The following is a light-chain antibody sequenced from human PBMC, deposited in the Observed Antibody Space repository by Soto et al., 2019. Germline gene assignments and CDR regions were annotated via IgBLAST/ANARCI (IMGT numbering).Light chain of an antibody. V-gene: IGKV1-12*01. CDR3: QQANSFPIT. Sequence: DIQMTQSPSSVSASVGDRVTITCRASQGISSWVAWYQQKPGKAPKLLIYAASSLQSGVPSRFSGSGSGTDFTITISSLQPEDFATYYCQQANSFPITFGQRTRLAIK. CDR2: AAS. J-gene: IGKJ5*01. CDR1: QGISSW.